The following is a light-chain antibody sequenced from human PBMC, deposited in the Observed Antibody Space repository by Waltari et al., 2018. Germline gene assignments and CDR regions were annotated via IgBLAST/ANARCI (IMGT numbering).Light chain of an antibody. CDR2: KVS. J-gene: IGKJ3*01. Sequence: DVVLTQSPLFLPVTLGQPASISCRSTHRLENTDGNTYLDWFMQRPGQSPRRLIYKVSERDSGVPDRFSGIGSGSNFTLKISRVEAEDVGVYYCLQAPITFGPGTRVDIK. CDR3: LQAPIT. V-gene: IGKV2-30*01. CDR1: HRLENTDGNTY.